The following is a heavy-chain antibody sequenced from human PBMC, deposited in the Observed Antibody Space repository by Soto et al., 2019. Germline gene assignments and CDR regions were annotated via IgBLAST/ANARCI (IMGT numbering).Heavy chain of an antibody. CDR1: GGTFSSYA. D-gene: IGHD6-13*01. CDR3: AREIAPYSSSPHYYYGMDV. J-gene: IGHJ6*02. Sequence: QVQLVQSGAEVKKPGSSVKVSCKASGGTFSSYAISWVRQAPGQGLEWMGGIIPIFGTANYAQKFQGRVTITADESTSSACXELSSLRSEDTAVYYCAREIAPYSSSPHYYYGMDVWGQGTTVTVSS. V-gene: IGHV1-69*12. CDR2: IIPIFGTA.